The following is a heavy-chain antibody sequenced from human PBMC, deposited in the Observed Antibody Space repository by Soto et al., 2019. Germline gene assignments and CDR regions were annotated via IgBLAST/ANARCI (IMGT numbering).Heavy chain of an antibody. CDR3: SRDDVYCSGGSCYGVHMDV. D-gene: IGHD2-15*01. Sequence: EVQLVESGGDLVQPGGSLRLSCAASGFTVSSHYMNWVSQAPGKGLEWVSLIQSGGSTFYADSVKGIFTLSRDNSKNTLFLQMNSLRVQDTAMYYCSRDDVYCSGGSCYGVHMDVWGRGTKVTVSS. CDR2: IQSGGST. CDR1: GFTVSSHY. V-gene: IGHV3-66*01. J-gene: IGHJ6*03.